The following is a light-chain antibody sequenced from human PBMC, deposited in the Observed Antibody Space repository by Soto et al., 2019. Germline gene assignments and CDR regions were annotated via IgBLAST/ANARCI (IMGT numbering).Light chain of an antibody. V-gene: IGKV3-15*01. CDR2: GAS. J-gene: IGKJ4*01. Sequence: EIVMTQSPATLSVSPGERATLSCRASQSVSSNLAWYQQKPGQAPRLLIYGASTRATGVPARFSGSGSGTDLTLTISSLQSEDFAVYYCQQYSDGPLSFGGGTKVEIK. CDR3: QQYSDGPLS. CDR1: QSVSSN.